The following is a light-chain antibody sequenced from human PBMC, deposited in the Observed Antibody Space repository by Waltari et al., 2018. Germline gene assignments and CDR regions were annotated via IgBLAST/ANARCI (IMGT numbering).Light chain of an antibody. CDR1: QNVDNNY. CDR3: QQYGTLPVT. V-gene: IGKV3-20*01. CDR2: GAS. Sequence: EILLTQSPGTLSLSPGETATLSCRASQNVDNNYVALYQQKPGQPPKLLIYGASGRGSGIPDRFSGSGSGTDFTLTISRLEPEDFVVYHCQQYGTLPVTFGQGTRLEIK. J-gene: IGKJ5*01.